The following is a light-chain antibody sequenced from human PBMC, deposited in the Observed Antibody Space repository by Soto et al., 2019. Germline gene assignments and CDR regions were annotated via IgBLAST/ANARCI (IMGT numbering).Light chain of an antibody. CDR3: QQTYTTPYT. J-gene: IGKJ2*01. V-gene: IGKV1-39*01. CDR1: QRVTTY. Sequence: IQMTQSPSSLSASVGDRVTITCRASQRVTTYVNWYQQKPGGAPKLLITTSSTLQRGVPSRLSGSGSGTEFTLTITTLQPGDFATYFCQQTYTTPYTFGQGTKLEI. CDR2: TSS.